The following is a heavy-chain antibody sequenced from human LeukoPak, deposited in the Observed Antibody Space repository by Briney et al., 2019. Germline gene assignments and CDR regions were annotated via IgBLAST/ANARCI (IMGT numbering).Heavy chain of an antibody. V-gene: IGHV4-38-2*01. CDR2: MYHSGTS. CDR1: GYSISSDYY. D-gene: IGHD1-26*01. Sequence: SETLSLTCAVSGYSISSDYYWGWIRQPPGKGLEWIGSMYHSGTSYYNPSLKSRVTVSLDTSKNQFSLKLSSVTAADTAVYYCARQVIGSHYHDYWGQGTLVTVSS. CDR3: ARQVIGSHYHDY. J-gene: IGHJ4*02.